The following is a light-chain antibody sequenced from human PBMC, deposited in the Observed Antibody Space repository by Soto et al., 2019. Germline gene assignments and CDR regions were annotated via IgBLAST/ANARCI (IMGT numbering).Light chain of an antibody. CDR2: EGS. Sequence: QSVLTQPASVSGSPGQSITISCTGTSSDVGSYNLVSWYQQQPGKAPKLMIYEGSKRPSGVSNRFSGSKSGNTASLTISGLQAEDEADYYCCSYAGSSTVVFGGGTNLPVL. CDR1: SSDVGSYNL. V-gene: IGLV2-23*01. J-gene: IGLJ2*01. CDR3: CSYAGSSTVV.